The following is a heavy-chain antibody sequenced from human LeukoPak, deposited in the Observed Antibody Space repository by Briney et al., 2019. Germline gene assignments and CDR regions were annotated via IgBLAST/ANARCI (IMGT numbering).Heavy chain of an antibody. Sequence: GSLRLSCAASGFTFSSYWMQWVRQAPGKGLVWVSRINSDGSSTSNADSVKGRFTISRDNAKNTLYLQMNSLRAEDTAVYYCARDRDTTYGWYFDLWGRGTLVTVSS. CDR3: ARDRDTTYGWYFDL. CDR1: GFTFSSYW. D-gene: IGHD3-16*01. CDR2: INSDGSST. J-gene: IGHJ2*01. V-gene: IGHV3-74*01.